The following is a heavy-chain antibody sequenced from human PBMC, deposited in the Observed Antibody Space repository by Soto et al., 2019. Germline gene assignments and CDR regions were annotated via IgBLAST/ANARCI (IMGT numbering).Heavy chain of an antibody. V-gene: IGHV3-30*18. CDR3: AKSSHETAAAPFDY. Sequence: PGGSLRLSCAASGFTFSSYGMHWVRQAPGKGLEWVAVISYDGSNKYYADSVKGRFTISRDNSKNTLYLQMNSLRAEDTAVYYCAKSSHETAAAPFDYWGQGTLVTVSS. CDR2: ISYDGSNK. D-gene: IGHD6-13*01. J-gene: IGHJ4*02. CDR1: GFTFSSYG.